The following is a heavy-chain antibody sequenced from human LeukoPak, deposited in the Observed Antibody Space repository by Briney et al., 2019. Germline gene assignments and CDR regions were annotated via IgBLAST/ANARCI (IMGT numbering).Heavy chain of an antibody. CDR1: GFTFSSYA. V-gene: IGHV3-7*02. Sequence: GGSLRLSCAASGFTFSSYAMSRVRQAPGKGLEWVAHIKQDGSGKYYVDSVKGRFTISRDNAKNSLYLQMSSLRAEDTAVYYCARGSAVAAISHFDYWGQGTLVTVSS. CDR2: IKQDGSGK. D-gene: IGHD6-19*01. J-gene: IGHJ4*02. CDR3: ARGSAVAAISHFDY.